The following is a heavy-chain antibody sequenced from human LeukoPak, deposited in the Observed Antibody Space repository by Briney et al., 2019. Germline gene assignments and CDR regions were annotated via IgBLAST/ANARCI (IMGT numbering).Heavy chain of an antibody. CDR2: IWYDGSNK. J-gene: IGHJ3*02. CDR3: ARDGNIAARRGSAFDI. CDR1: GFTFSSYG. V-gene: IGHV3-33*01. D-gene: IGHD6-6*01. Sequence: GRSLRLSCAASGFTFSSYGMHWVRQAPGKGLEWVAVIWYDGSNKYYADSVKGRFTISRGNSKNTLYLQMNSLRAEDTAVYYCARDGNIAARRGSAFDIWGQGTMVTVSS.